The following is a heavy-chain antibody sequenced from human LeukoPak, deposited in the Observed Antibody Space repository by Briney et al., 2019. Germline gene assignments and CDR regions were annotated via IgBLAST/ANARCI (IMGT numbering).Heavy chain of an antibody. CDR1: GFTFSSYA. Sequence: AGGSLRLSCAASGFTFSSYAMHWVRQAPGKGLEWVAVISYDGSSKYYADSVKGRFTISRDNSKNTLYLQMNSLRAEDTAVYYCARQTTAGTSFDVWGQGTSVTVSS. D-gene: IGHD6-13*01. V-gene: IGHV3-30-3*01. J-gene: IGHJ6*02. CDR3: ARQTTAGTSFDV. CDR2: ISYDGSSK.